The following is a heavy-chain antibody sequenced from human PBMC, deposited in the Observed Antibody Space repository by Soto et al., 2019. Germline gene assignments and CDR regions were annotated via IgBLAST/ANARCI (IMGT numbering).Heavy chain of an antibody. Sequence: ASVKVSCKASGGTFSSYAISWVRQAPGQGLEWMGGIIPILGIANYAQKFQGRVTITADKSTSTAYMELSSLRSEDTAVYYCARDNYDDSSGRDAFDIWGQGTMVTVSS. V-gene: IGHV1-69*10. J-gene: IGHJ3*02. CDR1: GGTFSSYA. D-gene: IGHD3-22*01. CDR2: IIPILGIA. CDR3: ARDNYDDSSGRDAFDI.